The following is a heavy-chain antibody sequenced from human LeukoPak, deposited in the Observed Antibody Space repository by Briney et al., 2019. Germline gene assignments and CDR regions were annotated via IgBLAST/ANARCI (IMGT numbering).Heavy chain of an antibody. CDR3: ARAWIAAAGSNY. V-gene: IGHV3-21*01. CDR1: GFTFDDYA. Sequence: PGGSLRLSCAASGFTFDDYAMHWVRQAPGKGLEWVSSISSSSSYIYYADSVKGRFTISRDNAKNSLYLQMNSLRAEDTAVYYCARAWIAAAGSNYWGQGTLVTVSS. D-gene: IGHD6-13*01. J-gene: IGHJ4*02. CDR2: ISSSSSYI.